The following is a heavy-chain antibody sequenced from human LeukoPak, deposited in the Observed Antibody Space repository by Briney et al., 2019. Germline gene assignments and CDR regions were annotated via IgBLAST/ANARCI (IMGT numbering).Heavy chain of an antibody. Sequence: ASVKVSCKASGYTFTSYGISWVRQATGQGLEWMGWMNPNSGNTGYAQRFQGRVTMTRNTSISTAYMELSSLRSEDTAVYYCARGGYSGYDVDYWGQGTLVTVSS. J-gene: IGHJ4*02. CDR2: MNPNSGNT. D-gene: IGHD5-12*01. V-gene: IGHV1-8*02. CDR1: GYTFTSYG. CDR3: ARGGYSGYDVDY.